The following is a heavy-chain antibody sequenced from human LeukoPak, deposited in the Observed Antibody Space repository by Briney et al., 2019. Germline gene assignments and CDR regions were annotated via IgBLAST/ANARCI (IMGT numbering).Heavy chain of an antibody. D-gene: IGHD1-26*01. CDR1: GFTFSSYS. CDR2: ISSSSSTI. Sequence: PGGSLRLSCAASGFTFSSYSMTWVRQAPGKGLEWVSYISSSSSTIYYADSVKGRFTISRDNAKNSLYLQMNSLRDEDTAVYYCARVLARSYPLGGCVDYWGQGTLVTVSS. V-gene: IGHV3-48*02. CDR3: ARVLARSYPLGGCVDY. J-gene: IGHJ4*02.